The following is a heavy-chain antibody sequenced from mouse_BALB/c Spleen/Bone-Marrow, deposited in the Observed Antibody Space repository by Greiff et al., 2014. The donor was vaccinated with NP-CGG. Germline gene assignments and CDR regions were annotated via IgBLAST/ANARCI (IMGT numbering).Heavy chain of an antibody. Sequence: DVQLVESGGALVKPGGSLKLSCAASGFTFSSYGMSWVRQTPDKRLEWVATISSGDGYTYYPDSVKGRSTISRDNAKNTLYLQMSSLTSEDSAMYYCARQRGGGYYGFFAYWGQGTLVTVSA. J-gene: IGHJ3*01. D-gene: IGHD1-1*01. CDR2: ISSGDGYT. V-gene: IGHV5-6*01. CDR3: ARQRGGGYYGFFAY. CDR1: GFTFSSYG.